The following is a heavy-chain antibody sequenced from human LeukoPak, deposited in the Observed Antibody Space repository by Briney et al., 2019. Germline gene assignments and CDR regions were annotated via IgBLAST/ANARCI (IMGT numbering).Heavy chain of an antibody. CDR1: GYTFTSYG. J-gene: IGHJ4*02. V-gene: IGHV1-18*01. CDR3: ARVRYGDYVGSFDY. CDR2: ISAYNGNT. Sequence: ASVKVSCKASGYTFTSYGISWVRQAPGQGFEWMGWISAYNGNTNYAQKLQGRVTMTTDTSTSTAYMELRSLRSDDTAVYYCARVRYGDYVGSFDYWGQGTLVTVSS. D-gene: IGHD4-17*01.